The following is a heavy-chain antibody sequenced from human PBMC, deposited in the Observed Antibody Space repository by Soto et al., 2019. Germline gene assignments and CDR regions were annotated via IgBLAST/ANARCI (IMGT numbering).Heavy chain of an antibody. CDR1: GFTFSSYG. CDR2: ISYDGSNK. CDR3: AKDFGRADTTILRFLEWSDYYYYGMDV. V-gene: IGHV3-30*18. J-gene: IGHJ6*02. D-gene: IGHD3-3*01. Sequence: PGGSLRLSCAASGFTFSSYGMHWVRQAPGKGLEWVAVISYDGSNKYYADSVKGRFTISRDNSKNTLYLQMNSLRAEDTAVYYCAKDFGRADTTILRFLEWSDYYYYGMDVWGQGTTVTVSS.